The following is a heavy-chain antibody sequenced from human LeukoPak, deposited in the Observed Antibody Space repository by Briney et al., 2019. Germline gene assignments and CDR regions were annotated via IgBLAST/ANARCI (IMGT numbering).Heavy chain of an antibody. CDR3: ASSYPTPPHDYGDYSAYYYMDV. CDR1: SGTISSSSYF. D-gene: IGHD4-17*01. Sequence: SETLSLTCNVSSGTISSSSYFWGWIRQPPGNGLEWIGNIYYTGSTHYNPSLKSRVTISVDTSKNQFSLKLSSVTDADTAVYYCASSYPTPPHDYGDYSAYYYMDVWGKGTTVTVSS. V-gene: IGHV4-39*07. CDR2: IYYTGST. J-gene: IGHJ6*03.